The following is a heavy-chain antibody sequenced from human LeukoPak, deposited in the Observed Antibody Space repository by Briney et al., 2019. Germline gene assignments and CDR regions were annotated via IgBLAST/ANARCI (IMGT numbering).Heavy chain of an antibody. Sequence: PSETLSLTCTVSGYSISSGYYWDWIRQPPGKGLEWIGTLSHSGSSYYNPSLKSRVTISVDTSKNQFSLNLSSVTAADTAVYYCAKFPAYYYDSSGYYSDYWGQGTLVTVSS. CDR3: AKFPAYYYDSSGYYSDY. D-gene: IGHD3-22*01. CDR1: GYSISSGYY. V-gene: IGHV4-38-2*02. CDR2: LSHSGSS. J-gene: IGHJ4*02.